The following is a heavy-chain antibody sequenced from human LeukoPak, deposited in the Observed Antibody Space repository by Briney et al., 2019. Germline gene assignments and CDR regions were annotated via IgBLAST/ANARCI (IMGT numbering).Heavy chain of an antibody. V-gene: IGHV3-33*01. Sequence: GGSLRLSCAASGFTFSSYGMHWVRQAPGKGLEWVAVIWYDGSNKYYADSVKGRFTISRDNSKNTLYLQMNSLRAEDTAVYYCARGLDYYDSSGPGAFDIWGQGTMVTVSS. CDR2: IWYDGSNK. D-gene: IGHD3-22*01. CDR3: ARGLDYYDSSGPGAFDI. J-gene: IGHJ3*02. CDR1: GFTFSSYG.